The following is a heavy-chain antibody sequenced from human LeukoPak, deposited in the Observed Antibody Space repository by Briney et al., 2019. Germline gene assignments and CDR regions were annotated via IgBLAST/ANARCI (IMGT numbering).Heavy chain of an antibody. CDR3: ARENSGSYRQFDY. CDR2: IYPSGST. V-gene: IGHV4-4*07. Sequence: SETLSLTCTVSGGSLSSYYWTWIRQPAGNGQEWIGRIYPSGSTNYNPSLKSRVTMSVDTSKNQFSLKLNSVTAADTAAYYCARENSGSYRQFDYWGQGALVTVSS. D-gene: IGHD1-26*01. J-gene: IGHJ4*02. CDR1: GGSLSSYY.